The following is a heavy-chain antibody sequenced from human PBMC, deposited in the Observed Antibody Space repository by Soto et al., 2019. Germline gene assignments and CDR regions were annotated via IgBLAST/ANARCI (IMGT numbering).Heavy chain of an antibody. V-gene: IGHV4-59*01. J-gene: IGHJ2*01. CDR3: ARDRYSSAEGYFDL. Sequence: LETLSLTCTVSGGSISSYYWSWIRQPPGKGLEWIGYIYYSGSTNYNPSLKSRVTISVDTSKNQFSLKLSSVTAADTAVYYCARDRYSSAEGYFDLWGRGTLVTVSS. CDR2: IYYSGST. D-gene: IGHD6-25*01. CDR1: GGSISSYY.